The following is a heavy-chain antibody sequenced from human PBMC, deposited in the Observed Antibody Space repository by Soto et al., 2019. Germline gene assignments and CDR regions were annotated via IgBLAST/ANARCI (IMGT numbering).Heavy chain of an antibody. Sequence: SETLSHTCTVSDGYLSSYYWSWIRPPPGKGLEWIGYIYYSGSTNYNPSLKSRVTISVDTSKNQFSLKLSSVTAADTAVYYCARALKRVVGATTANWFDPWGQGTLVTVSS. V-gene: IGHV4-59*01. J-gene: IGHJ5*02. D-gene: IGHD1-26*01. CDR1: DGYLSSYY. CDR2: IYYSGST. CDR3: ARALKRVVGATTANWFDP.